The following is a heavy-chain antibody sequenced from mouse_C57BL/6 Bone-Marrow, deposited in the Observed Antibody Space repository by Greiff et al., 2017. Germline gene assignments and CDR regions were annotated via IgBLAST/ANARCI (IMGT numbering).Heavy chain of an antibody. CDR3: ARKLVY. CDR1: GYTFTSYW. D-gene: IGHD2-2*01. CDR2: MYPGSGST. Sequence: QVQLQQPGAELVKPGASVKMSCKASGYTFTSYWLTWVKQRPGQGLEWIGVMYPGSGSTNYNEKFKSKATLPVDTSSRTAYMQHSSLTSEDSAVYYCARKLVYWGQGTTLTVSS. J-gene: IGHJ2*01. V-gene: IGHV1-55*01.